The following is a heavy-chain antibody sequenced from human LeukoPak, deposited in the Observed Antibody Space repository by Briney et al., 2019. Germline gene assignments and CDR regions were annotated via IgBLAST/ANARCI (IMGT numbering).Heavy chain of an antibody. V-gene: IGHV4-59*01. CDR1: GGSISSYY. J-gene: IGHJ6*03. CDR3: ARHQGKGYSYGFIYYYYMDV. CDR2: IYDSGST. Sequence: SSETLSLTCTVSGGSISSYYWSWIRQPPGKGLEWIGYIYDSGSTNYNPSLKSRVTISVDTSKNQFSLKLSSVTAADTAVYYCARHQGKGYSYGFIYYYYMDVWGKGTTVTISS. D-gene: IGHD5-18*01.